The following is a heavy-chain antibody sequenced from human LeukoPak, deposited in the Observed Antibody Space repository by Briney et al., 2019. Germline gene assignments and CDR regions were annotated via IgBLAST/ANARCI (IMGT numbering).Heavy chain of an antibody. CDR3: ARGGYYGSGNDFRFDP. V-gene: IGHV4-4*02. CDR2: IYHSGST. Sequence: PSGTLSLTCAVSGGSISNSNWWNWVRQPPGQGLEWIGDIYHSGSTNYNPSLKSRVTISVDTSKNQFSLKLTSVTAADTAVYFCARGGYYGSGNDFRFDPWGQGTLVTVSS. J-gene: IGHJ5*02. D-gene: IGHD3-10*01. CDR1: GGSISNSNW.